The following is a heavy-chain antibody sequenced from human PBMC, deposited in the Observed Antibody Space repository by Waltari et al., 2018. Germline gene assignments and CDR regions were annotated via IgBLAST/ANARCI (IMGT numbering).Heavy chain of an antibody. CDR3: AREGNNRIAVSFNYFDY. D-gene: IGHD6-19*01. J-gene: IGHJ4*02. Sequence: CAVYGGSFSGYYWSWIRQPPGKGLEWIGEINHSGSTNYNPSLKSRVTISVDTSKNQFSLKLSSVTAADTAVYYCAREGNNRIAVSFNYFDYWGQGTLVTVSS. CDR2: INHSGST. V-gene: IGHV4-34*01. CDR1: GGSFSGYY.